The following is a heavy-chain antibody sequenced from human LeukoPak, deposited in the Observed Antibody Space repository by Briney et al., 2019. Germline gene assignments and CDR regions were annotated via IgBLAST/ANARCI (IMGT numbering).Heavy chain of an antibody. V-gene: IGHV7-4-1*02. CDR2: INTNTGNP. Sequence: EASVKVSCKASGYTFTSYAMNWVRQAPGQGLEWMGWINTNTGNPTYAQGFTGRFVFSLDTSVSTAYLQISSLKAEDTAVYYCARALYYYDSSGYYRNDAFDIWGQGTMVTVSS. D-gene: IGHD3-22*01. CDR1: GYTFTSYA. CDR3: ARALYYYDSSGYYRNDAFDI. J-gene: IGHJ3*02.